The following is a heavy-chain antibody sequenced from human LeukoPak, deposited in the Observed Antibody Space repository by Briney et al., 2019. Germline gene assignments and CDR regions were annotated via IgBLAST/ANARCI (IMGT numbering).Heavy chain of an antibody. CDR3: ARKYDFWSGLDY. V-gene: IGHV3-48*03. J-gene: IGHJ4*02. D-gene: IGHD3-3*01. Sequence: GGSLRLSCAASGFTFSSYEMNWVRQAPGKGLEWVSYISSSGSTIYYADSVKGRFTFSRDNDKNSLYLQMNSLRAEDTAVYYCARKYDFWSGLDYWGQGTLVTVSS. CDR1: GFTFSSYE. CDR2: ISSSGSTI.